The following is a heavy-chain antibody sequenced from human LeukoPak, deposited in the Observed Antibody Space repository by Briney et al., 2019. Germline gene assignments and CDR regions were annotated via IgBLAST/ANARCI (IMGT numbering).Heavy chain of an antibody. D-gene: IGHD3-10*01. CDR1: GFTFSSYW. CDR2: IKQGGSEK. CDR3: ARETQGSGSLSYYYYYYGMDV. J-gene: IGHJ6*02. Sequence: PGGSLRLSCAASGFTFSSYWMSWVRQAPGKGLEWVADIKQGGSEKYYVDSVKGRFTITRDNAKNSLYLQMNSLRAEDTAVYYCARETQGSGSLSYYYYYYGMDVWGQGTTVTVSS. V-gene: IGHV3-7*05.